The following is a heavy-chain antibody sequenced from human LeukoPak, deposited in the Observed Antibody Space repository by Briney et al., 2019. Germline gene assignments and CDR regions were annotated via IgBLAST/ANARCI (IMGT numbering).Heavy chain of an antibody. CDR2: ISYDGSDK. D-gene: IGHD6-6*01. CDR3: TRGPSRSSGYYYYYYMDV. V-gene: IGHV3-30*01. Sequence: PGGSLRLSCAASGFTFSSYPIHWVRQAPGKGLEWVALISYDGSDKYYAESVKGRFTISRDNSKNTLYLQMNSLRAEDTSVYYCTRGPSRSSGYYYYYYMDVWGKGATVNVSS. CDR1: GFTFSSYP. J-gene: IGHJ6*03.